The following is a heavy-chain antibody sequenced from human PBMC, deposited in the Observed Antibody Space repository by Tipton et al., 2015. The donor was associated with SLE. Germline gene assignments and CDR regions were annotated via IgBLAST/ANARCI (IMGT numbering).Heavy chain of an antibody. J-gene: IGHJ5*02. D-gene: IGHD4-11*01. Sequence: LRLSCAVYGGSFSGYYWSWIRQHPGKGLEWIGYIYYSGSTYYNPSLKSRVTISVDTSKNQFSLKLSSVTAADTAVYYCARTGTTWHWFDPWGQGTLVTVSS. V-gene: IGHV4-31*11. CDR2: IYYSGST. CDR3: ARTGTTWHWFDP. CDR1: GGSFSGYY.